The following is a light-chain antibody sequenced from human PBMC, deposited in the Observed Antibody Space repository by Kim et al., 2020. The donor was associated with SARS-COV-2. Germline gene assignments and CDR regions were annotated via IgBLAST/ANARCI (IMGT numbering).Light chain of an antibody. V-gene: IGKV1-5*03. CDR1: QSISSW. Sequence: DIQMTQSPSTLSAYVGDRVTITCRASQSISSWLAWYQQKPGKAPNLLIYKASSLESGVPSRFSGSGSGTEFTLTISSLQPDDFATYYCQQYNSYSFTFGPGTKVDIK. J-gene: IGKJ3*01. CDR3: QQYNSYSFT. CDR2: KAS.